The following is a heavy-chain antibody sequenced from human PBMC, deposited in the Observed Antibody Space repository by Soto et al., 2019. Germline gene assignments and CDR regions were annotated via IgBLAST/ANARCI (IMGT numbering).Heavy chain of an antibody. J-gene: IGHJ4*02. CDR1: GFTFSSYW. D-gene: IGHD3-10*01. V-gene: IGHV3-7*03. CDR2: IKQDGSEK. Sequence: PGGSLRLSCAASGFTFSSYWMSWVRQAPGKGLEWVANIKQDGSEKYYVDSVKGRFTISRDNAKNSLYLQMNSLRAEDTAVYYCARDRVTMVRGVFDYWGQGTLVTASS. CDR3: ARDRVTMVRGVFDY.